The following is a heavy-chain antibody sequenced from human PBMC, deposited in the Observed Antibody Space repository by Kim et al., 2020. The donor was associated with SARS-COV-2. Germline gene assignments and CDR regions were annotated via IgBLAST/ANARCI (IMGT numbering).Heavy chain of an antibody. CDR3: ARDLTDYDDGPDYYYGMDV. Sequence: GGSLRLSCAASGFAVSTTYMSWVRQPPGKGLEWVSVIYSGGRGSRTFYADSVKGRFAISRDNSKNTLYLQMDSLRAEDTAVYYCARDLTDYDDGPDYYYGMDVWGQGTTVTVSS. J-gene: IGHJ6*02. D-gene: IGHD3-16*01. CDR2: IYSGGRGSRT. V-gene: IGHV3-53*01. CDR1: GFAVSTTY.